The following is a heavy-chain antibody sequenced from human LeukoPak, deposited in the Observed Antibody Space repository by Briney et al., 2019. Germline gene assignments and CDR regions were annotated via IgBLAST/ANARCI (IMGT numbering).Heavy chain of an antibody. CDR2: LNSDGSYT. V-gene: IGHV3-74*01. D-gene: IGHD1-26*01. CDR3: ARGGSSGSYNFFDY. CDR1: GFTFSSYW. Sequence: PGGSLRPSCAASGFTFSSYWMHWVRQAPGRGLVWVSRLNSDGSYTNYADSVKGRFTISRDNAKNRLYLQMNSLRAEDTAVYYCARGGSSGSYNFFDYWGQGTLVTVSS. J-gene: IGHJ4*02.